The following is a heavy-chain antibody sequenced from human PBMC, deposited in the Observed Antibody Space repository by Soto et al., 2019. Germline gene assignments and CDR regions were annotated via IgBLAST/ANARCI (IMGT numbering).Heavy chain of an antibody. J-gene: IGHJ4*02. CDR1: GFTFSSYA. CDR3: ARDAMSDFWSGAFDY. V-gene: IGHV3-30-3*01. Sequence: GGSLILSCAASGFTFSSYAMHWVRQAPGKGLEWVAVISYDGSNKYYADSVKGRFTISRDNSKNTLYLQMNSLRAEDTAVYYCARDAMSDFWSGAFDYWGQGTLVTVSS. CDR2: ISYDGSNK. D-gene: IGHD3-3*01.